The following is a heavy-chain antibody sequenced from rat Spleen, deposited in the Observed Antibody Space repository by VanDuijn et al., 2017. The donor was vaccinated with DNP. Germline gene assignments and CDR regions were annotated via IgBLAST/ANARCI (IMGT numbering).Heavy chain of an antibody. D-gene: IGHD1-4*01. CDR1: GFTFSDYY. V-gene: IGHV5-22*01. CDR2: ISYDGGST. CDR3: ARRVYPAQGGYFDY. Sequence: EVQLVESGGGLVQPGRSLKLSCEASGFTFSDYYMAWVRQAPTKGLEWVAYISYDGGSTDYGDSVKGRFTISRDNAKSTLYLQMNSLRSEDMATYYCARRVYPAQGGYFDYWGQGVMVTVSS. J-gene: IGHJ2*01.